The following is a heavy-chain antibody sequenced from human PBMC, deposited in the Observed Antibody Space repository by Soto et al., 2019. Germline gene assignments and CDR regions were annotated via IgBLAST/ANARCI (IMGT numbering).Heavy chain of an antibody. CDR3: ARGYSSNWLYYFDY. J-gene: IGHJ4*02. Sequence: PSETLSLTCTVSGGSISSGGYYWSCIRQHPGKGLEWIGYIYYSGSTYYNPSLKSRVTISVDTSKNQFSLKLSSVTAADTAVYYCARGYSSNWLYYFDYWGQGTLVTVSS. CDR1: GGSISSGGYY. D-gene: IGHD6-13*01. V-gene: IGHV4-31*03. CDR2: IYYSGST.